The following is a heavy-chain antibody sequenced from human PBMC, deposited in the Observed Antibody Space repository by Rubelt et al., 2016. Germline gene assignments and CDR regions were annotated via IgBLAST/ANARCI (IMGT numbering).Heavy chain of an antibody. V-gene: IGHV1-8*01. J-gene: IGHJ6*02. CDR1: GYTFTSYD. CDR2: MNPNSGNT. CDR3: ARLSITIFGVVVYYYGMDV. Sequence: QVQLVQSGAEVKKPGASVKVSCKASGYTFTSYDINWVRQATGQGLEWMGWMNPNSGNTGYAQKFQGSVTMTRNTSISTAYMELSSLRSEDTAVYYCARLSITIFGVVVYYYGMDVWGQGTTVTVSS. D-gene: IGHD3-3*01.